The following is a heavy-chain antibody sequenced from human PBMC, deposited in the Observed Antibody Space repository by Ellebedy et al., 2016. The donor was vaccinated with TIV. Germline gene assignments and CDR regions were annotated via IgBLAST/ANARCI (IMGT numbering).Heavy chain of an antibody. J-gene: IGHJ5*02. CDR1: GGTFSSYA. CDR2: IIPIFGTA. CDR3: ARDPRASYCGGDCTPAPWFDP. Sequence: SVKVSXKASGGTFSSYAISWVRQAPGQGLEWMGGIIPIFGTANYAQKFQGRVTITADESTSTAYMELSSLRSDDTAVYYCARDPRASYCGGDCTPAPWFDPWGQGTLVTVSS. V-gene: IGHV1-69*13. D-gene: IGHD2-21*02.